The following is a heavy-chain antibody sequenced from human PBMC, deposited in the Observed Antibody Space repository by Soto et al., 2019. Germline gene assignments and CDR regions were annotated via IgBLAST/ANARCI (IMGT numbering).Heavy chain of an antibody. V-gene: IGHV5-51*01. Sequence: PGESLKISCKGSGYTFTDYWIGWVRQLPGKGLEWMGIIYPGDSDTRYSPSFQGHVTITVDKSTSTAYLQWNTLTASDTAMYYCARHISNSGYSYCARDVWGQGTTV. D-gene: IGHD4-4*01. CDR2: IYPGDSDT. CDR1: GYTFTDYW. J-gene: IGHJ6*01. CDR3: ARHISNSGYSYCARDV.